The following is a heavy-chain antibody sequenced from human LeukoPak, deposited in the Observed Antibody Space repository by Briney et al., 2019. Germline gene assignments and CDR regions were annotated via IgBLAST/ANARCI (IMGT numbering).Heavy chain of an antibody. J-gene: IGHJ3*02. CDR3: AGGGLAVAGTRKAFDI. D-gene: IGHD6-19*01. CDR2: IYTSGST. V-gene: IGHV4-61*02. CDR1: GGSISSGSYY. Sequence: SQTLSLTCTVSGGSISSGSYYWSWIRQPAGKGLEWIGRIYTSGSTNYNPSLKSRVTISVDTSKNQFSLKLSSVTAADTAVYYCAGGGLAVAGTRKAFDIWGQGTMVTVSS.